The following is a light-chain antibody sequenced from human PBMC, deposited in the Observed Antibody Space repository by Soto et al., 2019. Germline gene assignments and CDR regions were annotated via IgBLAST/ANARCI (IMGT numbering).Light chain of an antibody. CDR1: QSIGGRK. CDR2: VAS. J-gene: IGKJ5*01. CDR3: QQYGSSPSIT. Sequence: EIVLAQSPGTLSLPPGERSTLSCRASQSIGGRKVAWFQQKPGQAPRLLIYVASSRATGIPDRFSGSGSGTDFTLTISRLEPEDFAVYYCQQYGSSPSITFGQGTRLEIK. V-gene: IGKV3-20*01.